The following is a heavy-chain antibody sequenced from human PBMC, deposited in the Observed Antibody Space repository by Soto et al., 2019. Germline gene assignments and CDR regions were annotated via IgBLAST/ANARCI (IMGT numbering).Heavy chain of an antibody. J-gene: IGHJ4*02. Sequence: GGSLRLSCAASGFTFSSYSMNWVRQAPGKGLEWVSYISSNSSTIYYADSVKGRFTISRDNSKNTLYLQMNSLRAEDTAVYYCAKVAPVVVVAATTDYWGQGTLVTVSS. V-gene: IGHV3-48*01. CDR2: ISSNSSTI. CDR3: AKVAPVVVVAATTDY. D-gene: IGHD2-15*01. CDR1: GFTFSSYS.